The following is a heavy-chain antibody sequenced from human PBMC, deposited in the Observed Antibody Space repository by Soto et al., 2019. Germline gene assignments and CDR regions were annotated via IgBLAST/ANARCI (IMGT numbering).Heavy chain of an antibody. CDR3: ASSAIVDREGNTWFDP. Sequence: SETLSLTCTVSGDSITGSHWNWIRQPLGKPLEWIGYIYYRGSTNYNPCLKSRLTLSVDTSKNQILRRLTAGTAADTAEYYCASSAIVDREGNTWFDPWGQGILVTVSS. D-gene: IGHD1-26*01. V-gene: IGHV4-59*01. CDR2: IYYRGST. CDR1: GDSITGSH. J-gene: IGHJ5*02.